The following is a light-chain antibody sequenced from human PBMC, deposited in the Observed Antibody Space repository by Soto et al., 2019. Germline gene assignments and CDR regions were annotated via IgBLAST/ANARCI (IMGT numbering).Light chain of an antibody. CDR3: SSYTSSSTL. CDR1: SRDVGGYNY. Sequence: QSALTQPASVSGSPGQSITISCTGTSRDVGGYNYVSWYQPHPGKAPKHMIYDVSNRPSGVSNRFSSSKSGITASLTISGRQAEDEADYYCSSYTSSSTLFGGGTKLTVL. V-gene: IGLV2-14*01. CDR2: DVS. J-gene: IGLJ2*01.